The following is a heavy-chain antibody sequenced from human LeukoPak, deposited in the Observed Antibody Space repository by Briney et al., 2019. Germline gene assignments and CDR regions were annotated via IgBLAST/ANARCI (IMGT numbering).Heavy chain of an antibody. D-gene: IGHD5-24*01. CDR1: AFTFSRYW. V-gene: IGHV3-7*03. J-gene: IGHJ4*02. CDR2: IKQDGSET. CDR3: AKDPPRGDGYQPNFFDS. Sequence: GGSLRLSCAASAFTFSRYWMSWVCQAPGKGLEWVANIKQDGSETYYVDSVKGRFTISRDNAKNSLHLQMNSLRAEDTAVYYCAKDPPRGDGYQPNFFDSWGQGTLVTVSS.